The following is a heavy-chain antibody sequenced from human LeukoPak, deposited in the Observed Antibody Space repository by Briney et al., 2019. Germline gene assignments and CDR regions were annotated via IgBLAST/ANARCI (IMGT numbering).Heavy chain of an antibody. D-gene: IGHD3-22*01. CDR2: IYAPENT. J-gene: IGHJ4*02. CDR3: ARGPDGSGYYTLDY. CDR1: GASITTYY. V-gene: IGHV4-4*07. Sequence: SETLSLTCTVSGASITTYYWSWIRQPAGKGLEWIGRIYAPENTNYNPSLESRVTMSVDTSENQFSLKLTSVTAADTAVYYCARGPDGSGYYTLDYWGQGTLVTVSS.